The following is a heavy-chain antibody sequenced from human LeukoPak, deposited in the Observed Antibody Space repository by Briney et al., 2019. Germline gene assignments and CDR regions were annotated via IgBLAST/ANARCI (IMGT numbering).Heavy chain of an antibody. D-gene: IGHD3-22*01. CDR3: ARDVREDYYDSSGYG. Sequence: PGGSLRLSCAASGFTVSSNYMSWVRQAPGKGLEWVSVIYSGGSTYYADSVKGRFTISRDNSKNTLYLQMNSLRAEDTAVYYCARDVREDYYDSSGYGWGQGTLVTVSS. V-gene: IGHV3-53*01. CDR1: GFTVSSNY. CDR2: IYSGGST. J-gene: IGHJ4*02.